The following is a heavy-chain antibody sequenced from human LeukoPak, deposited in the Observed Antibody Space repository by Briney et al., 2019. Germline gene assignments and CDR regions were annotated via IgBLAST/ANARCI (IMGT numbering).Heavy chain of an antibody. CDR3: VKRSGDAYYLDY. CDR1: GLSFSKFA. D-gene: IGHD2-15*01. Sequence: PGGSLRLSCAASGLSFSKFAMSWVRQAPGKGLEWVSVIYGSGNSTYYADSVKGRFTISRDTSKSTLYLQMNSLRAEDTAIYFCVKRSGDAYYLDYWGQGTLVTVSS. V-gene: IGHV3-23*01. CDR2: IYGSGNST. J-gene: IGHJ4*02.